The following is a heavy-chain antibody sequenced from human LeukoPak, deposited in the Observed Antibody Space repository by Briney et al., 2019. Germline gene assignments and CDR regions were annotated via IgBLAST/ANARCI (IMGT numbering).Heavy chain of an antibody. V-gene: IGHV3-48*04. Sequence: GGSLRLSCAASGFTFSSYNMNWVRQAPGKGPEWVSYISSSSTSIYYADSVKGRFTISRDNAKNSLYLQMNSLRAEDTAVYYCAVSLGGSGSSYYFDYWGQGTLVTVSS. D-gene: IGHD3-10*01. CDR2: ISSSSTSI. CDR3: AVSLGGSGSSYYFDY. J-gene: IGHJ4*02. CDR1: GFTFSSYN.